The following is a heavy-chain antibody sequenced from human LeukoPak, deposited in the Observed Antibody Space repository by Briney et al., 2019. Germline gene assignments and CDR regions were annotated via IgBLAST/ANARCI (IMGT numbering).Heavy chain of an antibody. CDR1: GGSISSYY. J-gene: IGHJ4*02. CDR2: VNHSGST. D-gene: IGHD6-13*01. V-gene: IGHV4-34*01. Sequence: SETLSLTCTVSGGSISSYYWNWIRQPPGKGLEWIGEVNHSGSTNYNPSLKSRVTISVDTSKNQFSLKLSSVTAADTAVYYCASSGSFRQQLIKWGQGTLVTVSS. CDR3: ASSGSFRQQLIK.